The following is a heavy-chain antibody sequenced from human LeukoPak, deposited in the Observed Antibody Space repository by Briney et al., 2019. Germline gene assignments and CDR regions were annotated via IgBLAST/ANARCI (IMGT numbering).Heavy chain of an antibody. CDR1: GFTFSGYA. Sequence: GGSLTLSCAASGFTFSGYAMSWVRQAPGKGLEWVSAISGSGGSTYYADSVKGLFTISRDISKNTLYLQMNSLRAEDTAVYYCAKNVGSGSYYKMGFDPWGQGTLVTVSS. V-gene: IGHV3-23*01. CDR2: ISGSGGST. CDR3: AKNVGSGSYYKMGFDP. D-gene: IGHD3-10*01. J-gene: IGHJ5*02.